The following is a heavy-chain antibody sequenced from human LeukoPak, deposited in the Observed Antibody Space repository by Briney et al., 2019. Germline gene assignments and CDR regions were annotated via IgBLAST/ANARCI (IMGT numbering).Heavy chain of an antibody. J-gene: IGHJ4*02. CDR2: INPSGGST. V-gene: IGHV1-46*01. Sequence: ASVKVSCKASGYTFTSYYIHWVRQAPGQGLEWMGIINPSGGSTTYTQSFQDRVTMTRDTSTSTVYMELTSLRSEDTAIYYCAREDYWGQETLVTVSS. CDR1: GYTFTSYY. CDR3: AREDY.